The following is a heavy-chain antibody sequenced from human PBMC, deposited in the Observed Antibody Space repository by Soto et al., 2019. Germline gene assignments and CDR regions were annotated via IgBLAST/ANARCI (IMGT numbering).Heavy chain of an antibody. CDR1: GFMFSTYV. CDR3: AREDGIAGETSAFDY. V-gene: IGHV3-21*01. CDR2: INGRSNYK. Sequence: EVQLVESGGGLVKPGGSLRLSCATSGFMFSTYVMNWVRQAPGKGLEWVSSINGRSNYKYYANSLRGRFTISRDNAKNSLFLQMSSLTAEDTAVYYCAREDGIAGETSAFDYWGHGTLVTVSS. J-gene: IGHJ4*01. D-gene: IGHD1-26*01.